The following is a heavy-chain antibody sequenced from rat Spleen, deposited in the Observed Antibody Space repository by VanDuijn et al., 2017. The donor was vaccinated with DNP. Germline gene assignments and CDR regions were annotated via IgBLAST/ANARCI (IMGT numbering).Heavy chain of an antibody. CDR3: TTSRHTMALGYFDY. V-gene: IGHV5-20*01. CDR1: GFTFSDCG. D-gene: IGHD1-7*01. CDR2: ISYDGSDT. Sequence: EVQLEESGGGLVQPGRSLKLSCAASGFTFSDCGMAWVRQTPTKGLEWVATISYDGSDTYYRDSVKGRFTISRDNAKSTLYLQMDSLRSEDTATYYRTTSRHTMALGYFDYWGQGVMVTVSS. J-gene: IGHJ2*01.